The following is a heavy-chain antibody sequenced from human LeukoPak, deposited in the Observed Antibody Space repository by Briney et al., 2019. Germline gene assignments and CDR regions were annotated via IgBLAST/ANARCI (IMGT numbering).Heavy chain of an antibody. V-gene: IGHV5-51*01. Sequence: GESLKISCKGSGCSFTSYWIGCVRQLAGTGLEWMGIVYPGESDTRYSPSFQGQVTISAYKSISTAYLQWSSLKASDTAMYYCARPGVVVVPAARGFDYFDYWGQGTLVTVSS. D-gene: IGHD2-2*01. CDR3: ARPGVVVVPAARGFDYFDY. CDR1: GCSFTSYW. CDR2: VYPGESDT. J-gene: IGHJ4*02.